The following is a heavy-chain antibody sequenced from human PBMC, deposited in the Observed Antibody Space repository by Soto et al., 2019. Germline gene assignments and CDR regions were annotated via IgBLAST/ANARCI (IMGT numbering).Heavy chain of an antibody. D-gene: IGHD2-15*01. V-gene: IGHV6-1*01. CDR3: ARGGGYCSGGSCSTSHNWFDP. CDR2: TYYRSKWYN. J-gene: IGHJ5*02. Sequence: QVQLQQSGPGLVKPSQTLSLTCAISGDSVSSNSAAWNWIRQSPSRGLERLGRTYYRSKWYNDYAVSVKSRITINPDTSKNQFSLQLNSLTPEDTAVYYCARGGGYCSGGSCSTSHNWFDPWGQGTLVTVSS. CDR1: GDSVSSNSAA.